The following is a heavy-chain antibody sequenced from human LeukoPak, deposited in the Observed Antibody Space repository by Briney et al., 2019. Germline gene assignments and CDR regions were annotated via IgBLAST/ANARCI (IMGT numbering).Heavy chain of an antibody. Sequence: ASVKVSCKASGYTFTSYDINWVRQATGQGLEWMGIINPSGGSTSYAQKFQGRVTMTRDTSTSTVYMELSSLRSEDTAVYYCARTGGVGDWYVFDYWGQGTLVTVSS. D-gene: IGHD3-16*01. V-gene: IGHV1-46*01. J-gene: IGHJ4*02. CDR3: ARTGGVGDWYVFDY. CDR1: GYTFTSYD. CDR2: INPSGGST.